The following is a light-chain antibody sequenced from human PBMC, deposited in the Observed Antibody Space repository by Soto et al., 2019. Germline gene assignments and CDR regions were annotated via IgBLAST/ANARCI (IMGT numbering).Light chain of an antibody. CDR3: GTWDSSLSAGWG. J-gene: IGLJ3*02. V-gene: IGLV1-51*01. CDR2: DNN. CDR1: SSNIGNNY. Sequence: QSVLTQPPSVSAAPGQKVTISCSGSSSNIGNNYVSWYQQLPGTAPKVLIYDNNKRPSGIPDRFSGSKSGTSATLRITGIQTGDEADYYCGTWDSSLSAGWGFGRGTKLTV.